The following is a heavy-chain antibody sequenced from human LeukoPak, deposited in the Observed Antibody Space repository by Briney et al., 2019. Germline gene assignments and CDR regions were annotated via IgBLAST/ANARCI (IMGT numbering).Heavy chain of an antibody. J-gene: IGHJ4*02. D-gene: IGHD2-15*01. CDR3: ARDDTKFSGLLGY. V-gene: IGHV3-11*01. CDR1: GFTFSDYY. Sequence: AGRSLRLSCAASGFTFSDYYMSWIRHAPGKGLEWVSYISSSGSTIYYADSVKGRFTISRDNAKNSLYLQMNSLRAEDTAVYYCARDDTKFSGLLGYWGQGTLVTVSS. CDR2: ISSSGSTI.